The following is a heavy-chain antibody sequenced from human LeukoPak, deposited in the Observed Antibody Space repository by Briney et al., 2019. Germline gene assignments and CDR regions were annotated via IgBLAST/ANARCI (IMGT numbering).Heavy chain of an antibody. V-gene: IGHV4-4*07. D-gene: IGHD3-10*01. CDR2: ISGSGST. CDR3: TRANGYGLIDY. CDR1: GDSISYFY. Sequence: SETLSLTCSVSGDSISYFYWSWIRQAAGKGLEWIGRISGSGSTDYNASLKSRVTMSVDTSKNQLSLKVISVTAADTAMYYCTRANGYGLIDYWGQGTLVTVSS. J-gene: IGHJ4*02.